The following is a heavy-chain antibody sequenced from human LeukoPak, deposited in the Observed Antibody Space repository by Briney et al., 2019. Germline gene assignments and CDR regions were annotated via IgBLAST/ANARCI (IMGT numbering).Heavy chain of an antibody. CDR1: GLAFSAYK. CDR2: ISTDGYTT. Sequence: PGGSLRLSCAASGLAFSAYKMHWVRQAPRKGPVWVSRISTDGYTTDYADFVQGRFTASRDNTKNTWSLEMNSLRAEDTAVYYCVVGGSPGYWGQGTLVTVSS. V-gene: IGHV3-74*01. D-gene: IGHD2-15*01. J-gene: IGHJ4*02. CDR3: VVGGSPGY.